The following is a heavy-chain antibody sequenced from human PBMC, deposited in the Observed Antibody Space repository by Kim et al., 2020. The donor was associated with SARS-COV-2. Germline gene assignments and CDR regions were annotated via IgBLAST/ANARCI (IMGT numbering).Heavy chain of an antibody. J-gene: IGHJ4*02. V-gene: IGHV4-59*01. CDR3: TRRYDY. Sequence: IYYSGSANYNPTLKSRGSMSVDTSKNEIYLKMASVTAADTAVYYCTRRYDYWGQGTLVTVSS. CDR2: IYYSGSA.